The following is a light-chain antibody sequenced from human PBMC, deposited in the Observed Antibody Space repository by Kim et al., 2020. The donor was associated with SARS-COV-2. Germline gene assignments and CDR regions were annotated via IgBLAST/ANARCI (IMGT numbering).Light chain of an antibody. J-gene: IGLJ2*01. CDR1: ELGDKY. CDR3: QAWDSGTAVV. CDR2: QDT. V-gene: IGLV3-1*01. Sequence: SYELTQPPSVSVSPGQTASITCSGDELGDKYVFWYQQKPGQSPLLVIYQDTKRPSGIPERSSASNSGNTATLTISGTQATDEADYYCQAWDSGTAVVFGGGTQLTVL.